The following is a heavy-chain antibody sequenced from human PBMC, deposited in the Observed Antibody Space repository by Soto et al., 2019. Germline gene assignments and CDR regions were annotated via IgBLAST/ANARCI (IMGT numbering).Heavy chain of an antibody. J-gene: IGHJ6*02. CDR1: GGTFSSYA. CDR2: IIPIFGTA. CDR3: AREGNCVGGSCYVRDYYYYYGMDV. D-gene: IGHD2-15*01. Sequence: SVKVSCKASGGTFSSYAISWVRQAPGQGLEWMGGIIPIFGTANYAQKFQGRVTITADESTSTAYMELSSLRSEDTAVYYCAREGNCVGGSCYVRDYYYYYGMDVWGQGTTVTVSS. V-gene: IGHV1-69*13.